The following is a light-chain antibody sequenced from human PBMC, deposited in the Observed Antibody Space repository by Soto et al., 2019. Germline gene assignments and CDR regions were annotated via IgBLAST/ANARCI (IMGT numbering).Light chain of an antibody. V-gene: IGKV3-20*01. CDR2: GAA. CDR1: QTITSNY. J-gene: IGKJ4*01. CDR3: QHYSDSVIT. Sequence: EIVLTQSPATLSLSPGERATLSCRASQTITSNYLAWSQQKPGQAPRLLIHGAASRATGIPDRVSGSGSGTDFTLTISRLVPEDFAVYYCQHYSDSVITCGGGTKVESK.